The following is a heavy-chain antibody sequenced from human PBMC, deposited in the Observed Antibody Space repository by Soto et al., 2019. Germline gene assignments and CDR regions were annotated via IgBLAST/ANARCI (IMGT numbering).Heavy chain of an antibody. CDR1: GFTFSSYG. D-gene: IGHD3-16*02. CDR2: ISYDGSNK. Sequence: QVQLVESGGGVVQPGRSLRLSCAASGFTFSSYGMHWVRQAPGKGLEWVAVISYDGSNKYYADSVKCRFTISRDNSKNTLYLQMKSLRAEDTAVYYCAKGGSRVYRSWVDYWGQGTLVTVSS. J-gene: IGHJ4*02. CDR3: AKGGSRVYRSWVDY. V-gene: IGHV3-30*18.